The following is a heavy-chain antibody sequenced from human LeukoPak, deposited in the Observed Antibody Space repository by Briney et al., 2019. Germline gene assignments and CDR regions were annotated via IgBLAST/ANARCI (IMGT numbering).Heavy chain of an antibody. J-gene: IGHJ6*03. V-gene: IGHV3-48*03. Sequence: GGSLRLSCAASGFTFSSYEMNWVRQGPGKGLQWVSFISSSRNTIYYADSVKVRFTISRDNAENSLYLQRISLRAAATAVYYCARAYTTYHMDVWGKGTTATISS. CDR1: GFTFSSYE. CDR3: ARAYTTYHMDV. CDR2: ISSSRNTI. D-gene: IGHD1-26*01.